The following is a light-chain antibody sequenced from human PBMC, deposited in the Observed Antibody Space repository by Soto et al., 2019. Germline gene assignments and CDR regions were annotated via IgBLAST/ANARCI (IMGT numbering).Light chain of an antibody. CDR2: DAS. V-gene: IGKV1-5*01. J-gene: IGKJ2*01. CDR1: QSISTW. Sequence: DIQMTQSPSTLSASVGDRVTITCRASQSISTWLAWYQQNPGKAPKLLIYDASSLESGVPSRFSGSGSGTEFSLTISSLQSDDSATYYCQQYNSYPYTFGQGTKLDIK. CDR3: QQYNSYPYT.